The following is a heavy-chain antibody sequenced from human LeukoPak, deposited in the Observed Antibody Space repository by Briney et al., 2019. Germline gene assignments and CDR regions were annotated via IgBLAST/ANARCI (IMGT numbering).Heavy chain of an antibody. J-gene: IGHJ5*02. CDR3: ARGLGVVVPAARSWFDP. D-gene: IGHD2-2*01. Sequence: SQTLSLPCSISGDSVSSNSAAWNWIRQSPSRGLEWLGRTYYRSKWYNDYAVSVKSRITINPDTSKNQFSLQLNSVTPEDTAVYNCARGLGVVVPAARSWFDPWGQGTLVTVST. CDR1: GDSVSSNSAA. V-gene: IGHV6-1*01. CDR2: TYYRSKWYN.